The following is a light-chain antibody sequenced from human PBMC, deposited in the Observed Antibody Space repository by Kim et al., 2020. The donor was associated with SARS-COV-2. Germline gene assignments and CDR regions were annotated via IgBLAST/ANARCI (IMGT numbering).Light chain of an antibody. CDR1: RSNIGAVYD. J-gene: IGLJ1*01. Sequence: VTSPCTGSRSNIGAVYDVPWYQQLPGTAPKLLIYGNSNRPSGVPDRFSGSKSGTSASLAITGLQAEDEADYYCQSYDSSLSGSGVFGTGTKVTVL. CDR3: QSYDSSLSGSGV. CDR2: GNS. V-gene: IGLV1-40*01.